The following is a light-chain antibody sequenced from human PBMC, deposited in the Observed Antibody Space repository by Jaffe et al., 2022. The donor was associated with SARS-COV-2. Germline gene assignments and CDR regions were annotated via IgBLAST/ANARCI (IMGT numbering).Light chain of an antibody. V-gene: IGLV1-40*01. J-gene: IGLJ2*01. CDR1: SSNIGAGYD. CDR3: QSYDSSLRPGV. Sequence: QSVLTQPPSVSGAPGQRVTISCTGSSSNIGAGYDVHWYQQLPGTAPKLLIYGNSNRPSGVPDRFSGSKSGTSASLAITGLQAEDEADYYCQSYDSSLRPGVFGGGTKLTVL. CDR2: GNS.